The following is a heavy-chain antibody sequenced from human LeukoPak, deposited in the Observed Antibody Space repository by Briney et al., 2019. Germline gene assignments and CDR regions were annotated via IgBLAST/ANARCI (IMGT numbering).Heavy chain of an antibody. D-gene: IGHD3-10*01. CDR3: ARDAIYGSGSKWFDP. Sequence: ASVRVSCKGSGYTFNTYAFSWVRQAPGQGLEWLGWISAYNDKTTYAQRFQGRVTMTIDTSTTTAYMELRSLRSDDTAVYYCARDAIYGSGSKWFDPWGQGTLVTVSS. CDR2: ISAYNDKT. J-gene: IGHJ5*02. CDR1: GYTFNTYA. V-gene: IGHV1-18*01.